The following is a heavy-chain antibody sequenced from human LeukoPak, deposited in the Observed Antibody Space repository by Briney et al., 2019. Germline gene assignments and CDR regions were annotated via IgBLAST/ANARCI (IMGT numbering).Heavy chain of an antibody. D-gene: IGHD3-10*01. CDR1: GGSIGSSSYY. J-gene: IGHJ4*02. CDR3: ARDPDTNDGVD. Sequence: SETLSLTCTVSGGSIGSSSYYWGWIRQPPGKGLEWIGSIYYSGSTYYNPSLKSRVTISVDTSKNQFSLRLTSVTAADTAVYYCARDPDTNDGVDWGQGTLVTVSS. CDR2: IYYSGST. V-gene: IGHV4-39*07.